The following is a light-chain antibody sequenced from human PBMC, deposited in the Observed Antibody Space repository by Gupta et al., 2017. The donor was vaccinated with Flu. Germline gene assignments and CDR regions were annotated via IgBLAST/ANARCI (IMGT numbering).Light chain of an antibody. CDR3: DGQADDINAVI. CDR1: TPNIESNT. J-gene: IGLJ2*01. V-gene: IGLV1-44*01. CDR2: GDN. Sequence: QSGLTQPSSVSGTPGQRVTISCSGSTPNIESNTVTWYRQLPGAAPKRLVYGDNQRPSGVPDRFSGSEAGPSDSPALTVPQSEDEAEDDCDGQADDINAVIFGGGTKLTVL.